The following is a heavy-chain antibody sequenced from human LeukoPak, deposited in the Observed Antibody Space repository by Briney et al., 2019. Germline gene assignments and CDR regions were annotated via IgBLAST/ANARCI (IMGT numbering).Heavy chain of an antibody. CDR1: GFTFSSYW. CDR3: VSAPGWTLDY. Sequence: GGSLRLSCAASGFTFSSYWMNWVRRAPGKGLEWVANIKQDGSEKNYMDSVKGRFTISRDNAKSSLYLQMNGLRVEDTAVYYCVSAPGWTLDYWGQGTLVTVSS. D-gene: IGHD3/OR15-3a*01. CDR2: IKQDGSEK. J-gene: IGHJ4*02. V-gene: IGHV3-7*01.